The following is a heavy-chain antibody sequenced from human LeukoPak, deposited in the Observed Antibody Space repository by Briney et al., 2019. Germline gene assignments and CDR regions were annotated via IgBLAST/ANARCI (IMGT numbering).Heavy chain of an antibody. J-gene: IGHJ4*02. CDR1: GFTFSDYY. V-gene: IGHV3-11*06. Sequence: PGGSLRLSCAASGFTFSDYYMSWIRQAPGKGLEWVSYISSSSSYTNYADSVKGRFTISRDNAKNSLYLQMNSLRAEDTAVYYYARATIAVAEHFDYWGQGTLVTVSS. CDR3: ARATIAVAEHFDY. CDR2: ISSSSSYT. D-gene: IGHD6-19*01.